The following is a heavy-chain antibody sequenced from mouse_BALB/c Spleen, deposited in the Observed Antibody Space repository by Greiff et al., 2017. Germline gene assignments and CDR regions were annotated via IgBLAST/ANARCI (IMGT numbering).Heavy chain of an antibody. D-gene: IGHD1-1*01. V-gene: IGHV1-55*01. J-gene: IGHJ2*01. Sequence: QVHVKQPGAELVKPGTSVKLSCKASGYNFTSYWINWVKLRPGQGLEWIGDIYPGSGSTNYNEKFKSKATLTVDTSSSTAYMQLSSLASEDSAVYFCARDGITTVVPDYWGQGTTLTVSS. CDR2: IYPGSGST. CDR1: GYNFTSYW. CDR3: ARDGITTVVPDY.